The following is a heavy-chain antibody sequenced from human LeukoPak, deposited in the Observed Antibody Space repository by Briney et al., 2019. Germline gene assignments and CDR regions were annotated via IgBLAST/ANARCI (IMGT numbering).Heavy chain of an antibody. D-gene: IGHD2-2*01. CDR2: IIPILGIA. Sequence: SVKVSCKASGGTFSSYAISWVRQAPGQGLEWMGRIIPILGIANYAQKFQGRVTITADKSTSTAYMELSSLRSEDTAVYYRARGDQPPYYGMDVWGQGTTVTVSS. V-gene: IGHV1-69*04. CDR3: ARGDQPPYYGMDV. J-gene: IGHJ6*02. CDR1: GGTFSSYA.